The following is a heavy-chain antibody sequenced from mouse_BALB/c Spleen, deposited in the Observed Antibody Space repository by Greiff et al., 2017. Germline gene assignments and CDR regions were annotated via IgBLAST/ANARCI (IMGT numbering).Heavy chain of an antibody. D-gene: IGHD3-3*01. V-gene: IGHV14-3*02. CDR2: IDPANGNT. Sequence: EVHLVESGAELVKPGASVKLSCTASGFNIKDTYMHWVKQRPEQGLEWIGRIDPANGNTKYDPKFQGKATITADTSSNTAYLQLSSLTSEDTAVYYCAPQLTPMDYWGQGTSVTVSS. CDR3: APQLTPMDY. J-gene: IGHJ4*01. CDR1: GFNIKDTY.